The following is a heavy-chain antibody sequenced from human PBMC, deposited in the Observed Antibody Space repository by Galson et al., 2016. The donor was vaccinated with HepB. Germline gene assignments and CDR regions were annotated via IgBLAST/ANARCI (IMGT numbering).Heavy chain of an antibody. CDR2: IKSKADGGTT. Sequence: SLRLSCAASGFTFSNAWMRWVRQAPGKGLEWVGRIKSKADGGTTDYAAPVKGRFSISRDDSKNTPYLQMNSLKTEDTAVYYCRYGMDVWGQGTTVTVSS. J-gene: IGHJ6*02. CDR1: GFTFSNAW. V-gene: IGHV3-15*01. CDR3: RYGMDV.